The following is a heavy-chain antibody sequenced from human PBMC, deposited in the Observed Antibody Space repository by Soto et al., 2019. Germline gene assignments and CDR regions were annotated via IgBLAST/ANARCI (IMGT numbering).Heavy chain of an antibody. V-gene: IGHV4-39*01. D-gene: IGHD2-15*01. J-gene: IGHJ5*02. Sequence: SETLSLTCTVSGGSISDISYCWGWIRQPPGKGLQWIGCMFYSGATYYNPSLKNRVTLSVDTSNNEFSPKLVSVTAPDTAVYYCARHKSGSDWLDPWGQGTLVTV. CDR2: MFYSGAT. CDR3: ARHKSGSDWLDP. CDR1: GGSISDISYC.